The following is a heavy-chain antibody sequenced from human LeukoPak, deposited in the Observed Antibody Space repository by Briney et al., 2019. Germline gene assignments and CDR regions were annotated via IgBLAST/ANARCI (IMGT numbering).Heavy chain of an antibody. V-gene: IGHV3-48*04. CDR3: ARATYCGSDCYKGFDS. CDR2: ISSSSGTI. Sequence: GGSLRLSCAASGFTFSTYSMNWVRQAPGKGLEWVSYISSSSGTIFYADSVKGRFTISRDNAKNTLYLQMNGLRAEDTAVYYCARATYCGSDCYKGFDSWGLGTLVTVSS. J-gene: IGHJ5*01. D-gene: IGHD2-21*02. CDR1: GFTFSTYS.